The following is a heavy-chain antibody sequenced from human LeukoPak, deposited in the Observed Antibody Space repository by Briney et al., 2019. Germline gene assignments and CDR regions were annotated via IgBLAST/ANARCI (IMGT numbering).Heavy chain of an antibody. J-gene: IGHJ5*02. CDR3: ARQAQDGSDNYFDP. V-gene: IGHV4-4*09. Sequence: PSETLSLTCTVSGGSISGHYWSWIRQSPGGGREWIGNIWTSGITKYNPSLNSRVSISIDTSKNQFSLKVSSMTAADTAVYYCARQAQDGSDNYFDPWGQGTLVTVSS. CDR2: IWTSGIT. CDR1: GGSISGHY. D-gene: IGHD1-14*01.